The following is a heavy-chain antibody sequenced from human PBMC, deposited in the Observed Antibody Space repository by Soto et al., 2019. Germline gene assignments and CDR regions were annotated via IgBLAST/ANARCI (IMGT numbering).Heavy chain of an antibody. CDR1: GGSISSSSYY. V-gene: IGHV4-39*01. D-gene: IGHD6-19*01. J-gene: IGHJ4*02. Sequence: SETLSLTCTVSGGSISSSSYYWGWIRQPPGKGLEWIGSIYYSGSTYYNPSLKSRVTISVDTSKNQFSLKLSSVTTADTAVYYCARLDSSGWYYFDYWGQGTLVTVSS. CDR3: ARLDSSGWYYFDY. CDR2: IYYSGST.